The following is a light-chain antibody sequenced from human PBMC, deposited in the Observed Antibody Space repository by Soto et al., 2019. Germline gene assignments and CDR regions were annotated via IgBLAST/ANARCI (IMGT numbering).Light chain of an antibody. CDR3: TSYVGSDIWV. Sequence: QSVLTQPPSASGSPGQSVTISCTGTSSDVGAYKYVSWYQQYPGKAPNLMIYEVTKRPSGVPDRFSGSKSGNTASLTVSGLQAGDEADYYCTSYVGSDIWVFGGGTKLTVL. J-gene: IGLJ3*02. V-gene: IGLV2-8*01. CDR1: SSDVGAYKY. CDR2: EVT.